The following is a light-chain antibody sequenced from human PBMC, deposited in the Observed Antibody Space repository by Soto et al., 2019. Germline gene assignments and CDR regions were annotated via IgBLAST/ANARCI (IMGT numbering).Light chain of an antibody. J-gene: IGKJ5*01. Sequence: DIQLTQSPSPLSASVGDRVAITCLASQSISTYLNWYQQKPGKAPKVLIYAASNLQSGVPPRFSGSGSGTDFTLTISSLQPEDVATYFCQQSYRTPITFGQGTRLEIX. V-gene: IGKV1-39*01. CDR1: QSISTY. CDR2: AAS. CDR3: QQSYRTPIT.